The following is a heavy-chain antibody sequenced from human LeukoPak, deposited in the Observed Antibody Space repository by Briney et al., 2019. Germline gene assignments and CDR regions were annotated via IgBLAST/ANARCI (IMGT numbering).Heavy chain of an antibody. J-gene: IGHJ3*02. CDR2: IEDDGVEK. CDR1: GFTFSSYW. D-gene: IGHD1-7*01. CDR3: ARGATGTTGDAFDI. V-gene: IGHV3-7*03. Sequence: GGSLRLSCAASGFTFSSYWMTWVRQAPGKGLEWVANIEDDGVEKYYVDSVKGRFTISRDNSKNTLYLQMNSLRAEDTAVYYCARGATGTTGDAFDIWGQGTMVTVSS.